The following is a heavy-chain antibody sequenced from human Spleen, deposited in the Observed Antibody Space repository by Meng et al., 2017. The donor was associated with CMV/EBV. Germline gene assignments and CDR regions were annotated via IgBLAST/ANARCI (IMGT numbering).Heavy chain of an antibody. J-gene: IGHJ5*02. D-gene: IGHD2-2*01. V-gene: IGHV4-59*01. CDR2: IPYSGST. CDR3: AREVVVSGASDWFDP. Sequence: SETLSLTCTVSGGSISSYYWSWIRQPPGKGLEWIGYIPYSGSTNYNPSLKSRVTLSVDTSKNQFSLKLSSVTAADTAVYYCAREVVVSGASDWFDPWGQGTLVTVSS. CDR1: GGSISSYY.